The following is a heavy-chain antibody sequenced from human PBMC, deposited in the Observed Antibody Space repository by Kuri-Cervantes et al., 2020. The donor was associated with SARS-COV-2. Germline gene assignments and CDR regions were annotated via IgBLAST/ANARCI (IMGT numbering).Heavy chain of an antibody. J-gene: IGHJ6*03. V-gene: IGHV3-11*04. CDR1: GLTISDYY. Sequence: LSLTCAASGLTISDYYMTWVRQTPGKGLEWVSYISASGEIIYYADSVKGLFTISGDIAKNSLYLHMNTLRAEDTAVYYCARPPYYYYYMDVWGKGTTVTVSS. CDR3: ARPPYYYYYMDV. CDR2: ISASGEII.